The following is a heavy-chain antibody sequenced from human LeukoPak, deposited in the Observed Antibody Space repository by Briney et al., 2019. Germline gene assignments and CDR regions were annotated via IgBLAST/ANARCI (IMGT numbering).Heavy chain of an antibody. Sequence: SETLSLTCTVSGGSISSGGYYWSWIRQHPGKGLEWIGYIYYSGSTYYNPSLKSRVTISVDTSKNQFSLKPSSVTAADTAVYYCARVLGRLGELYPFDYWGQGTLVTVSS. D-gene: IGHD3-16*01. V-gene: IGHV4-31*03. J-gene: IGHJ4*02. CDR3: ARVLGRLGELYPFDY. CDR2: IYYSGST. CDR1: GGSISSGGYY.